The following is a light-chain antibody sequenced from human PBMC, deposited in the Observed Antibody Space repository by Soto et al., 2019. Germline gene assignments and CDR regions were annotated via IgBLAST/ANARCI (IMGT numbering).Light chain of an antibody. CDR1: QSVSSSD. CDR3: QHYGSSLRT. Sequence: EIVLTQSPGTLSLSPGERATLSCRASQSVSSSDLAWYQQKPGQTPRLLIYGASSRATGIPDRFSGSGSGTDFTLTISRLEPEDFAVYYCQHYGSSLRTFGQGTKVDIK. J-gene: IGKJ1*01. CDR2: GAS. V-gene: IGKV3-20*01.